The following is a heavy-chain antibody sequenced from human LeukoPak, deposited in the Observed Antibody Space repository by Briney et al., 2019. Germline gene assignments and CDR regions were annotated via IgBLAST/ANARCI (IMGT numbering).Heavy chain of an antibody. CDR2: ISGSGGNT. CDR3: AKDRGTGFLHDCTVSS. J-gene: IGHJ4*02. Sequence: WGSLRLSCAASGFTYSNYAMNWVRQAPGKGLEWVSSISGSGGNTHYADSVKGRFTISRDNSKNTLDLQMNSLTVEDTALYYCAKDRGTGFLHDCTVSSWGQGTRVTVSS. CDR1: GFTYSNYA. V-gene: IGHV3-23*01. D-gene: IGHD2-8*02.